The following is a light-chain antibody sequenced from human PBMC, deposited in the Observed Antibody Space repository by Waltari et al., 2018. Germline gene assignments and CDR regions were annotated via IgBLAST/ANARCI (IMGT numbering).Light chain of an antibody. Sequence: IVLTQSPGTLSMSPGEGVTLPCRASQSLNRALAWYQQKPGQAPRLLIYNVFNRATDIPDRFSGSGSGTEFSLTISRLEPEDFAVYYCQHYVNLPATFGQGTRVEIK. CDR2: NVF. J-gene: IGKJ1*01. CDR1: QSLNRA. V-gene: IGKV3-20*01. CDR3: QHYVNLPAT.